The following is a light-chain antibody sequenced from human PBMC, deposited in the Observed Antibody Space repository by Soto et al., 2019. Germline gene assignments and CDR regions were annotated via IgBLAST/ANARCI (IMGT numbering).Light chain of an antibody. CDR2: AAS. CDR1: QAISSW. J-gene: IGKJ1*01. V-gene: IGKV1D-16*01. CDR3: QQYNSYPWT. Sequence: DGQMTQSTSSVAGSVGDRGTITWLASQAISSWLAWYQQKPGKAPKLLIYAASTLKSGVPSRFSGSGSGTDFTLTISSLQPEDFATYYCQQYNSYPWTFGQGTKVDIK.